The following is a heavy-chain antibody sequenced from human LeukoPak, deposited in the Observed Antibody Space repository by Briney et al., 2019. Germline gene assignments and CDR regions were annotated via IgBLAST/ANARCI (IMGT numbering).Heavy chain of an antibody. CDR3: ARVDIVVVPAAIVGSGYYYYYMDV. D-gene: IGHD2-2*02. CDR2: IKQDGSEK. J-gene: IGHJ6*03. V-gene: IGHV3-7*01. Sequence: GGSLRLSCAASGFTFSSYWMSWVRQAPGKGLDWVANIKQDGSEKYYVDSVKGRFTISRDNAKNSLYLQMNSLRAEDTAVYYCARVDIVVVPAAIVGSGYYYYYMDVWGKGTTVTVSS. CDR1: GFTFSSYW.